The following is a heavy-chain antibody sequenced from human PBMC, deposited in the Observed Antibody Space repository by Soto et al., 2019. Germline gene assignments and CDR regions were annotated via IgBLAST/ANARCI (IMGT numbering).Heavy chain of an antibody. CDR2: ISGTGTYI. J-gene: IGHJ4*02. CDR3: ARDQGSYGYSGYFDY. CDR1: GFTFSSYN. Sequence: EVQLVESGGGLVKSGGSLRLSCAASGFTFSSYNMNWVRQAPGKRLEWVSFISGTGTYIYYADSLQSRFTISRDNAKNSLYLQMNSLTDEDTAVYYCARDQGSYGYSGYFDYWGRGSLVTVSS. D-gene: IGHD5-18*01. V-gene: IGHV3-21*02.